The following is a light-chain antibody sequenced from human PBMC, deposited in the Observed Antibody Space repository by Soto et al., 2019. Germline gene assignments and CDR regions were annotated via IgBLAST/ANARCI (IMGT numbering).Light chain of an antibody. CDR2: GAS. CDR3: QQYNNWPPWT. V-gene: IGKV3-15*01. CDR1: QSVSSSY. Sequence: ESVLAESPGTVSLSPGERATLSCRASQSVSSSYLAWYQQKPGQAPRLLIYGASTRATAIPARFSGSGSGTEFTPPISSLQSEDFAVYYCQQYNNWPPWTFGQGTKVDIK. J-gene: IGKJ1*01.